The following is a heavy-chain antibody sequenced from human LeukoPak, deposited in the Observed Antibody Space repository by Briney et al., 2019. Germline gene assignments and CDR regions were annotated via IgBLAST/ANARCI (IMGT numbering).Heavy chain of an antibody. CDR1: GYTFTGYY. CDR3: ARASRGYSSGWNWSDP. CDR2: INPNSGGS. J-gene: IGHJ5*02. Sequence: GASVKVSCKASGYTFTGYYIHWVRQAPGQGLEWMGWINPNSGGSNSAQKFQGRVTMTRDTSISTAYMELSSLRSEDTAVYYCARASRGYSSGWNWSDPWGQGTLVTVSS. V-gene: IGHV1-2*02. D-gene: IGHD6-19*01.